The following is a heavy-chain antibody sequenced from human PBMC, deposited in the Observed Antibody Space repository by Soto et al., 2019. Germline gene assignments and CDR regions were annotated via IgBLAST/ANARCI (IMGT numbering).Heavy chain of an antibody. CDR1: GDSVTSGSYY. D-gene: IGHD7-27*01. Sequence: SETLSLTCIVSGDSVTSGSYYWTWLRQPPGKGLEWIGYISYTGRTKYNPSLQSRVTISVDTSKNDFSLNLSSVTAAGTAVYFCAREWGLLPYYVMNVWGHGTAVTVSS. CDR3: AREWGLLPYYVMNV. J-gene: IGHJ6*02. CDR2: ISYTGRT. V-gene: IGHV4-61*03.